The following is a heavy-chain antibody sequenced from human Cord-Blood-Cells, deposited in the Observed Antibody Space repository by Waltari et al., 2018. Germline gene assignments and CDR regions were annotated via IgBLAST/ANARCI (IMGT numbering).Heavy chain of an antibody. CDR1: Y. Sequence: YWSWIRQPPGKGLEWIGEINHSGSTNYNPSLKSRVTISVDTSKNQFSLKLSSVTAADTAVYYCARGLERIPDYWGQGTLVTVSS. V-gene: IGHV4-34*01. J-gene: IGHJ4*02. CDR3: ARGLERIPDY. CDR2: INHSGST.